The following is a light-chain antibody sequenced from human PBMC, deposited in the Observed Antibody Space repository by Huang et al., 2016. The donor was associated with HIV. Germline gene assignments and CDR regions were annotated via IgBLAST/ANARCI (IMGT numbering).Light chain of an antibody. Sequence: IVLTQSPGTLSLSPGVRATVSCRASQSVPSGYIAWYKQNPGQAPRLLIYSASTWATGIPGRFSGGGAGTDFTLTISRLEPEDLAVYYCQQYDYSPLTFGGGTKVEIK. CDR1: QSVPSGY. CDR3: QQYDYSPLT. V-gene: IGKV3-20*01. CDR2: SAS. J-gene: IGKJ4*01.